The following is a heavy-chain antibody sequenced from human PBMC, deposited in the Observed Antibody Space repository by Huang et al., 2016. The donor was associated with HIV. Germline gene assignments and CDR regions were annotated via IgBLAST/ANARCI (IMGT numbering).Heavy chain of an antibody. CDR1: GYAFSDYG. J-gene: IGHJ3*01. CDR3: ARDPKYHSFPYFRQRRGIES. Sequence: QIRLVQSGAEVKKPGASVRVSCQASGYAFSDYGFSWVRQATGEGPEWVGCVRASKGETNSGQRFQGRVTLTTDTSTTTVYKDLRSLRSDDTAVYYCARDPKYHSFPYFRQRRGIESWGQGTVVTVSS. D-gene: IGHD3-16*01. V-gene: IGHV1-18*04. CDR2: VRASKGET.